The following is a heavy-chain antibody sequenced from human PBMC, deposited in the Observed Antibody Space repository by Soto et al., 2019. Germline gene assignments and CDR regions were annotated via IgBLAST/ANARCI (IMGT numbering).Heavy chain of an antibody. CDR2: IYYTGST. D-gene: IGHD7-27*01. J-gene: IGHJ4*02. Sequence: SETLSLTCTVSIGSISTYYWSWIRQPPGKGLEWIGYIYYTGSTNYNPSLKTRVAISMDTSKNQFSLNLSSVTAADTAVYYCAGAPNWAYFDFWGQGTLVTVSS. CDR3: AGAPNWAYFDF. CDR1: IGSISTYY. V-gene: IGHV4-59*01.